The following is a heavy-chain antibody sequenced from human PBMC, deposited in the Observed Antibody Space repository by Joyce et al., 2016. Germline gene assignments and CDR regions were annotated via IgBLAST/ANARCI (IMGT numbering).Heavy chain of an antibody. D-gene: IGHD1-26*01. Sequence: QLQLLESGPGLVKPSETLSLTCTVSGGSISSTSYYWGWIRQSPGKGLEWIGNIYYGESTYYNPSLKSRVTISTDTSKNHLFLKLRSVTAADTAVYYCAKFGDVGALGYFDFWGQGTLVTVSS. J-gene: IGHJ4*02. V-gene: IGHV4-39*07. CDR2: IYYGEST. CDR1: GGSISSTSYY. CDR3: AKFGDVGALGYFDF.